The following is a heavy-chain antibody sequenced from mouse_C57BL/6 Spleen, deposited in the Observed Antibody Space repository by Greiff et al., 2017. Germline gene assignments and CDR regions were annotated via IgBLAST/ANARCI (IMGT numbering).Heavy chain of an antibody. CDR2: IYPGDGDT. J-gene: IGHJ4*01. CDR1: GYAFSSSW. Sequence: QVQLQQSGPELVKPGASVKISCKASGYAFSSSWMNWVKLRPGKGLEWIGRIYPGDGDTNYNGKFKGKATLTADKSSSTAYMQLSSLTSEDSAVYFCARRIYAMDYWGQGTSGTVAS. V-gene: IGHV1-82*01. CDR3: ARRIYAMDY.